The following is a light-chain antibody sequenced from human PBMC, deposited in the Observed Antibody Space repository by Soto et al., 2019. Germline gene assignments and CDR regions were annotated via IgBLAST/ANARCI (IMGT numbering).Light chain of an antibody. Sequence: DIVMTQSPVTLPASVGDRVTISCRSSQSISNCLAWYQQKPGTAPKVLIYDASNSQSAVPSRFSGSGSGTEFTLTIRRPQDYDFATYYCQHYNPYSLGQGTKVDI. CDR2: DAS. J-gene: IGKJ1*01. CDR1: QSISNC. CDR3: QHYNPYS. V-gene: IGKV1-5*01.